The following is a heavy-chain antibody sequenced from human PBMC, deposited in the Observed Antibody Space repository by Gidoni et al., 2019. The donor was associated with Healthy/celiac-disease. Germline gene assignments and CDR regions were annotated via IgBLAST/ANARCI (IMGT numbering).Heavy chain of an antibody. D-gene: IGHD3-3*01. CDR3: ARLRPNYDCWSGPQFTCDP. V-gene: IGHV4-59*08. J-gene: IGHJ5*02. Sequence: QVQLQESGPGLVKPSETLSLTCTVSCGSISSYSWSWIRQPPGKGLEWIGYIYYSGSTNYNPSLKSRVTISVDTSKNQFSLKLSSVTAADTAVYYCARLRPNYDCWSGPQFTCDPWGQGTLVTVSS. CDR2: IYYSGST. CDR1: CGSISSYS.